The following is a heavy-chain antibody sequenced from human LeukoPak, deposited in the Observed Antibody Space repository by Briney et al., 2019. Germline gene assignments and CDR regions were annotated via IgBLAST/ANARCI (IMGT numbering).Heavy chain of an antibody. CDR3: ARLIAARLAYFDY. Sequence: SETLSLTCTVSGGSISSYYWGWIRQPPGKGLEWIGYIYYSGSTNYNPSLKSRVTISVDTSKNQFSLKLSSVTAADTAVYYCARLIAARLAYFDYWGQGTLVTVSS. CDR2: IYYSGST. CDR1: GGSISSYY. D-gene: IGHD6-6*01. J-gene: IGHJ4*02. V-gene: IGHV4-59*01.